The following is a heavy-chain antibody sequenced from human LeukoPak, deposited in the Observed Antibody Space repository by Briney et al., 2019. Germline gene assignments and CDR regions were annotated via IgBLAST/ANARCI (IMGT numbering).Heavy chain of an antibody. Sequence: GGSLRLSCAASGFTFSSYAMDWVRQAPGKGLEWVAVISYDGSNKYYADSVKGRFTISRDNSKNTLYLQMNSLRAEDTAVYYCARESIVGATTVLFDYWGQGTLVTVSS. CDR2: ISYDGSNK. V-gene: IGHV3-30-3*01. CDR1: GFTFSSYA. J-gene: IGHJ4*02. D-gene: IGHD1-26*01. CDR3: ARESIVGATTVLFDY.